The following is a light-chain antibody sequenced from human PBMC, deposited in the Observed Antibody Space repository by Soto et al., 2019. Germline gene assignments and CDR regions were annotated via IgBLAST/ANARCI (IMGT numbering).Light chain of an antibody. CDR2: EVN. CDR1: SSDVGGYDY. Sequence: QSALTQPASVSGSLGQSITISCTGGSSDVGGYDYVSWYQQHPGKVPKLMIYEVNNRPSGVSNRFSGSKSANTASLTISGLQADDEADYYCSSFTSSSTQVFGGGTKVTVL. CDR3: SSFTSSSTQV. V-gene: IGLV2-14*01. J-gene: IGLJ3*02.